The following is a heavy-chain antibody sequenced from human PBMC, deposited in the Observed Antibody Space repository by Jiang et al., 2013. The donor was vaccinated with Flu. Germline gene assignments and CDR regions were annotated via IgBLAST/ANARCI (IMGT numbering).Heavy chain of an antibody. CDR2: IRSKAYGGTT. J-gene: IGHJ4*02. D-gene: IGHD3-10*01. V-gene: IGHV3-49*04. Sequence: GGGRWYSQGGPSRLSCTASGFTFGDYAMSWVRQAPGKGLEWVGFIRSKAYGGTTEYAASGKGRFNISRDDSKSIAYLQMNSLKTEDTAVYYCTREYGYGSGSYYGDYWGQGTLVTVSS. CDR3: TREYGYGSGSYYGDY. CDR1: GFTFGDYA.